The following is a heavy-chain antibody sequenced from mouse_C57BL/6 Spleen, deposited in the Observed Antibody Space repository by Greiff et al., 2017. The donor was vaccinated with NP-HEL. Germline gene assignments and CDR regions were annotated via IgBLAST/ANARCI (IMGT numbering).Heavy chain of an antibody. CDR1: GYTFTSYW. D-gene: IGHD1-1*01. CDR3: ARWDYGSGLLFDY. J-gene: IGHJ2*01. CDR2: IDPSDSYT. V-gene: IGHV1-69*01. Sequence: QVQLQQPGAELVMPGASVKLSCKASGYTFTSYWMHWVKQRPGQGLEWIGEIDPSDSYTNYNQKFKGKSTLTVDKSSSTAYMQLSSLTSEDSAVYYCARWDYGSGLLFDYWGQGTTLTVSS.